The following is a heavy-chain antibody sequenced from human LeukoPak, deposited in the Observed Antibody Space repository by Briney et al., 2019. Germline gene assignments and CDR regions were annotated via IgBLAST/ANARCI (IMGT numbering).Heavy chain of an antibody. V-gene: IGHV4-31*03. Sequence: SETLSLTCTVSGASFSSGDQYWNWIRQRPGEGLEWIGSIHPSGTLYNNPSLESRVTISIDMSKNQFSLNLNSVTAADAAVYFCSRGLDSRKLGYWGQGTLVTVSS. J-gene: IGHJ4*02. CDR3: SRGLDSRKLGY. D-gene: IGHD3-22*01. CDR1: GASFSSGDQY. CDR2: IHPSGTL.